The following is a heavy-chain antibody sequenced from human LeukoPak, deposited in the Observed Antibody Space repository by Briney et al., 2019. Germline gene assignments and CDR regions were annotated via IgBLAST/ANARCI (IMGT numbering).Heavy chain of an antibody. CDR1: GFTFSDYY. J-gene: IGHJ6*03. Sequence: PGGSLRLSCAASGFTFSDYYMSWIRQAPGRGLEWVSYISSSGSSIYYADSVKGRFTISRDNAKNSLYLQMNSLRAEDTAVYYCARGRDDYSDYYYYYYMDVWGKGTTVTVSS. D-gene: IGHD4-17*01. CDR3: ARGRDDYSDYYYYYYMDV. V-gene: IGHV3-11*04. CDR2: ISSSGSSI.